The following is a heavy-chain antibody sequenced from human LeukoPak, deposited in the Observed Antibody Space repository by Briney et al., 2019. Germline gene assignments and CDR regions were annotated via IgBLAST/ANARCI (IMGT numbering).Heavy chain of an antibody. CDR2: IIPIFGTA. CDR3: ARESHVTREDY. V-gene: IGHV1-69*01. D-gene: IGHD3-10*01. J-gene: IGHJ4*02. Sequence: RASVKVSCKASGGTFSSYAISWVRQAPGQGLEWMGGIIPIFGTANSEQKFQGRVTITADESTSTAYMELSSLRSEDTAVYYCARESHVTREDYWGQGTLVTVSS. CDR1: GGTFSSYA.